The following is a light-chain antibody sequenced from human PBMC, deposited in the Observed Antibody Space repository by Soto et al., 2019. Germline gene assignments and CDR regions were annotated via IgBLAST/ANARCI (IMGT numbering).Light chain of an antibody. J-gene: IGKJ1*01. CDR2: DAS. CDR3: QQRSNWPPWT. Sequence: ETVSTQSPATLSLSPGEISTLHCRTSHSVSSYLAWYQQKPGQAPRLLIYDASNRATGIPARFSGSGSGTDFTLTISRLEPEDFAVYYCQQRSNWPPWTFGQGTKVDI. CDR1: HSVSSY. V-gene: IGKV3-11*01.